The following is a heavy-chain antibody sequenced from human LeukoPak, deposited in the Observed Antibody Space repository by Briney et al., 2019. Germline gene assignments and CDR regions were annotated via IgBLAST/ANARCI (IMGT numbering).Heavy chain of an antibody. J-gene: IGHJ4*02. V-gene: IGHV3-20*04. CDR3: ARGRYDFWSGYYTFDY. CDR2: INWNGGST. Sequence: PGGSLRLSCAASGFTFDDYGMSWVRQAPGKGLEWVSGINWNGGSTGYADSVKGRFTISRDNAKNSLYLQMNSLRAEDTALYYCARGRYDFWSGYYTFDYWGQGTLVTVSS. CDR1: GFTFDDYG. D-gene: IGHD3-3*01.